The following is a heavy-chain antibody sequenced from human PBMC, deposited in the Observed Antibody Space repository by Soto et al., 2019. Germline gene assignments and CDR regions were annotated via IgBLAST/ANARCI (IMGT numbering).Heavy chain of an antibody. V-gene: IGHV1-18*01. CDR2: ISAYNGNT. CDR1: GYTFTSYG. J-gene: IGHJ5*02. Sequence: GASVKVSCXASGYTFTSYGISWVRQAPGQGLEWMGWISAYNGNTNYAQKLQGRVTMTTDASTSTAYMELRSLRSDDTAVYYCAREGAPYSSSWRWFDPWGQGTLVTVSS. D-gene: IGHD6-13*01. CDR3: AREGAPYSSSWRWFDP.